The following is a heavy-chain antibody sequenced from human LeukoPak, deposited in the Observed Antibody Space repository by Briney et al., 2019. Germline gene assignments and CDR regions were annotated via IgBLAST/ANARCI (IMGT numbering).Heavy chain of an antibody. Sequence: ASVKASCKASGYTFTSYYMHWVRQAPGQGLEWMGIINPSGGSTSYAQKFQGRVTMTRDTSISTAYMELSRLRSDDTAVYYCARDSSGYYEGPDYFDYWGQGTVVTVSS. J-gene: IGHJ4*02. CDR3: ARDSSGYYEGPDYFDY. CDR2: INPSGGST. CDR1: GYTFTSYY. D-gene: IGHD3-22*01. V-gene: IGHV1-46*01.